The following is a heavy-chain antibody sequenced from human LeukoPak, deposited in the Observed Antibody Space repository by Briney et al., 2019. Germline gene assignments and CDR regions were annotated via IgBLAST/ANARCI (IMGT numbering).Heavy chain of an antibody. V-gene: IGHV4-34*01. CDR3: ARRFHMWFGELYYFDY. J-gene: IGHJ4*02. D-gene: IGHD3-10*01. CDR1: GGSFGGYY. Sequence: SETLSLTCAVYGGSFGGYYWSWIRQPPGKGLEWIGEINHSGSTNYNPSLKSRVTISVDTSKNQFSLKLSSVTAADTAVYYCARRFHMWFGELYYFDYWGQGTLVTVSS. CDR2: INHSGST.